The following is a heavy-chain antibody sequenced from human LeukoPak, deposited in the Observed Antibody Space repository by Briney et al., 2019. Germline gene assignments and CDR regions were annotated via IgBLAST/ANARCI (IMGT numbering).Heavy chain of an antibody. CDR1: EFSFTNYA. D-gene: IGHD6-13*01. CDR3: AKDLRSRIAAAGAPDY. CDR2: ISGSGGGT. Sequence: GGSLRLSCVGSEFSFTNYAMSWVRQAPGRGLEWVSSISGSGGGTYYADSVKGRFTISRDNSKNTIYLQMNSLRAEDTAVYYCAKDLRSRIAAAGAPDYWGQGTLVTVSS. J-gene: IGHJ4*02. V-gene: IGHV3-23*01.